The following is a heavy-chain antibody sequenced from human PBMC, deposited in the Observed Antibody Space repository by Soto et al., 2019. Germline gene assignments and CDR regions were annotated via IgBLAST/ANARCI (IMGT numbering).Heavy chain of an antibody. V-gene: IGHV1-18*01. CDR1: GYTFTSYG. J-gene: IGHJ6*03. CDR3: ARDTTYYDFWSGYYKLDYYYYYMDV. CDR2: ISAYNGNT. D-gene: IGHD3-3*01. Sequence: GASVKVSCKASGYTFTSYGISWVRQAPGQGLEWMGWISAYNGNTNYAQKLQGRVTMTTDTSTSTAYMELRSLRSDDTAVYYCARDTTYYDFWSGYYKLDYYYYYMDVWGKGTTVTVS.